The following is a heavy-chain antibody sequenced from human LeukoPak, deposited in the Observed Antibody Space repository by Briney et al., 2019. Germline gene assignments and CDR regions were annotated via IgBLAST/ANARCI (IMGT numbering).Heavy chain of an antibody. CDR2: IYPGDSDT. CDR1: GYSFTNYW. D-gene: IGHD6-13*01. J-gene: IGHJ6*02. V-gene: IGHV5-51*01. CDR3: ARQPSSSSRSVMDV. Sequence: GESLKISCKASGYSFTNYWIAWVRPMPGKGLEWRGIIYPGDSDTKYSPSFRGQVTISADKSISTAYLQWSSLKASDTAMYYCARQPSSSSRSVMDVWGQGTTVTVSS.